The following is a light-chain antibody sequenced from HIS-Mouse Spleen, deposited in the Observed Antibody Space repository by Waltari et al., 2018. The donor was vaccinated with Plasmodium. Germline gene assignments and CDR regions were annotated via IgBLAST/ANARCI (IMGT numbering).Light chain of an antibody. CDR3: QQYNNWSFT. J-gene: IGKJ3*01. CDR1: QSLSSN. CDR2: GAA. V-gene: IGKV3-15*01. Sequence: EIVMTQSPATLSLSPGERATLSCRASQSLSSNFAWYQQKPGQAPRILIYGAATRATGIPARVSGSESGTEFTLTISSLQSEDCAIYYCQQYNNWSFTFGPGTKVDIK.